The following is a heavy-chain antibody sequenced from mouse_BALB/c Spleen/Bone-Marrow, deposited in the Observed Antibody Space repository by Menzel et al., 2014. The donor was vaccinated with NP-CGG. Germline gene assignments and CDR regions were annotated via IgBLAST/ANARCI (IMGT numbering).Heavy chain of an antibody. Sequence: VQGVESGPGLVAPSQSLSITCTVSGFSLTVYGVNWVRQPPGKGLEWLGMIWGGGITDYNSAFKSRLSISKDDSKSQVFLKMNSLQTDDTAKYYCAREGNYFDYRGQGTTLTVSS. J-gene: IGHJ2*01. CDR3: AREGNYFDY. CDR2: IWGGGIT. V-gene: IGHV2-6-7*01. CDR1: GFSLTVYG.